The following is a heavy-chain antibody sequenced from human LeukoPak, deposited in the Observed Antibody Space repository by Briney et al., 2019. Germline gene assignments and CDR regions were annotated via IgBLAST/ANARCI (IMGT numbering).Heavy chain of an antibody. D-gene: IGHD2/OR15-2a*01. Sequence: SETLSLTCAVSGGSITRSNWWSWVRQSPGKGLEWIGEVYDNGSTNYNPSLKSRVTISVDRSKNQFSLKLTSVTAADTAVYYCASPRADRSTWYAVDYWGQGTLVTVSS. CDR1: GGSITRSNW. J-gene: IGHJ4*02. CDR3: ASPRADRSTWYAVDY. V-gene: IGHV4-4*02. CDR2: VYDNGST.